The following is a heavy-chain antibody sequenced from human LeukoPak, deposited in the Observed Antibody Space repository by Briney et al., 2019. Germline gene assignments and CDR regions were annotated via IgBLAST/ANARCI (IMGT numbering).Heavy chain of an antibody. Sequence: PGGSLRLSCAASGFTFSSYAMGWVRQASGKGLEWVSTISGSDGRTDYADSVKGRFTISRDNSRNTMYLQMNSLRVEDTAVYYCVKDYQVGNSPAFGDYWGQGTLVTISS. CDR1: GFTFSSYA. J-gene: IGHJ4*02. CDR2: ISGSDGRT. V-gene: IGHV3-23*01. CDR3: VKDYQVGNSPAFGDY. D-gene: IGHD1-26*01.